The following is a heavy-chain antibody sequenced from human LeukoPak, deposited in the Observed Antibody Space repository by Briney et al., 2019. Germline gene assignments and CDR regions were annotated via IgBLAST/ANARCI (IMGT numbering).Heavy chain of an antibody. CDR1: GYTFTSYY. Sequence: ASVKVSCKASGYTFTSYYMHWVRQAPGQGLEWMGIINPSGGSTSYAQKFQGRVTMTRDTSTSTVYMELSSLRSEDTAVYYCARGATYYYDSSGYYEPYFDYWGQGTLVTVSS. J-gene: IGHJ4*02. CDR2: INPSGGST. D-gene: IGHD3-22*01. CDR3: ARGATYYYDSSGYYEPYFDY. V-gene: IGHV1-46*01.